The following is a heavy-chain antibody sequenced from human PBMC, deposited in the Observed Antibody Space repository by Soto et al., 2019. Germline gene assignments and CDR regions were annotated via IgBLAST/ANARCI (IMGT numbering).Heavy chain of an antibody. J-gene: IGHJ4*02. Sequence: EVQLLESGGGLVQPGGSLRLSCAASGFTFSSYSMSWVRQAPGKGLEWLAHMTGSGGDIIYADSVKGRFTISRDNAQNSLYLQLNSLRAEDTALYYCARSSGSYSPFDSWGQGTLVSVSS. CDR2: MTGSGGDI. CDR3: ARSSGSYSPFDS. CDR1: GFTFSSYS. D-gene: IGHD3-22*01. V-gene: IGHV3-48*04.